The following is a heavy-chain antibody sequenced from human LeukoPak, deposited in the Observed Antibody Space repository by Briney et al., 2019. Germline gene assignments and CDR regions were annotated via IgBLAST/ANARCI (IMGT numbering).Heavy chain of an antibody. CDR1: GFTFSDSA. J-gene: IGHJ4*02. CDR2: IRSKPNNYAT. Sequence: GGSLKLSCAASGFTFSDSAFHWVRQASGKGLEWVGRIRSKPNNYATAYSASVKGRFTISRDDSKNTAYLQMNSLNTEDTAMYYCTRHLIGATPFDYWGQGTLVTVSS. CDR3: TRHLIGATPFDY. V-gene: IGHV3-73*01. D-gene: IGHD2-15*01.